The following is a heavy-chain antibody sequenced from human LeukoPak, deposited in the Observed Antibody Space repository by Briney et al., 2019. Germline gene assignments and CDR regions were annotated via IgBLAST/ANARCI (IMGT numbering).Heavy chain of an antibody. CDR2: ISNRGDTI. J-gene: IGHJ5*02. CDR3: VRGGFYWFDP. D-gene: IGHD1-26*01. V-gene: IGHV3-11*01. CDR1: GFTLIDNY. Sequence: PGGSLRLSCAASGFTLIDNYMTWIRQAPGKGLERVSSISNRGDTIYYADSVKGRFSISRDNAKNSLYLQMNDLRVDDTAVYYCVRGGFYWFDPWGQGTLVTVSS.